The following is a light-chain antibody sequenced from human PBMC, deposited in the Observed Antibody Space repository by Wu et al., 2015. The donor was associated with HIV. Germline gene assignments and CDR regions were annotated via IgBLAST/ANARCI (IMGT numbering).Light chain of an antibody. CDR1: QSISSY. CDR2: AAS. J-gene: IGKJ1*01. Sequence: DIQMTQSPSSLSASVGDRVTITCRASQSISSYLNWYQQKPGKAPKLLIYAASSLQRWVPLRFSGSGSGTDFTLTISSLQPEDFATYYCQQSYSTPRTFGQGTKVEIK. CDR3: QQSYSTPRT. V-gene: IGKV1-39*01.